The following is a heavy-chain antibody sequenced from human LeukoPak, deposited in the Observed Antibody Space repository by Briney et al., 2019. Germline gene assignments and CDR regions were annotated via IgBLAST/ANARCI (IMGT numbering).Heavy chain of an antibody. CDR1: GGSISSGGYY. Sequence: SETLSLTCTVSGGSISSGGYYWSWIRQHPGKGLEWIGYIYYSGSTYYNPSLKSRVTISVDTSKNQFSLKLSSVTAADTAVYYCARGGAMARSPPPFDIWGQGTMVTVSS. CDR3: ARGGAMARSPPPFDI. CDR2: IYYSGST. V-gene: IGHV4-31*03. J-gene: IGHJ3*02. D-gene: IGHD5-18*01.